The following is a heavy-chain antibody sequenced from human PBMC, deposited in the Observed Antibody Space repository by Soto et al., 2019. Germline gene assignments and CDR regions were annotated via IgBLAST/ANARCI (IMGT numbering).Heavy chain of an antibody. CDR3: CKHSSSWYGYFDY. CDR1: GGSISSSNW. CDR2: IYHSGST. D-gene: IGHD6-13*01. J-gene: IGHJ4*02. V-gene: IGHV4-4*02. Sequence: QVQLQESGPGLAKPSGTLSLTCAVSGGSISSSNWWSWVRQPPGKGLEWIGEIYHSGSTNYNPSLKSRVTISVDKSKNQFSLKLSSVTAADTAVYYCCKHSSSWYGYFDYWGQGTLVTVSS.